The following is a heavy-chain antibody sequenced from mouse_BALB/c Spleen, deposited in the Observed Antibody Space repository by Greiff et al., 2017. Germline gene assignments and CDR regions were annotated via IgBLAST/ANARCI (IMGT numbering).Heavy chain of an antibody. D-gene: IGHD1-1*02. Sequence: QVQLQQSGAELVRPGASVKLSCKASGYTFTSYWINWVKQRPGQGLEWIGNIYPSDSYTNYNQKFKDKATLTVDKSSSTAYMQLSSPTSEDSAVYYCTREGTGWYYFDYWGQGTTLTVSS. CDR1: GYTFTSYW. V-gene: IGHV1-69*02. J-gene: IGHJ2*01. CDR3: TREGTGWYYFDY. CDR2: IYPSDSYT.